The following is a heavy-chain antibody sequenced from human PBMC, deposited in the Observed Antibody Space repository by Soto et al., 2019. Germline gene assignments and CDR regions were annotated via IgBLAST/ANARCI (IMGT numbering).Heavy chain of an antibody. V-gene: IGHV2-5*01. CDR1: GFSLSTSGEG. CDR3: AHRWQQVYDQ. J-gene: IGHJ4*02. CDR2: IYWNDEK. Sequence: QITLKESGPTLVKPTQTLTLTCAFSGFSLSTSGEGVGWIRQPPGKALEWLAFIYWNDEKCYRPSLKTRLAITKDTSKSQVFLTMTNMDPVDTATYYGAHRWQQVYDQWGQGTLVTVSS. D-gene: IGHD6-13*01.